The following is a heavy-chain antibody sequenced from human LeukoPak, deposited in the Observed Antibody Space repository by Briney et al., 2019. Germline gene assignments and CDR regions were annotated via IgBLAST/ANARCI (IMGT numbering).Heavy chain of an antibody. Sequence: NSSETLSLTCTVSGGSISSSSYYWGWIRQPPGKGLEWIGSIYYSGSTYYNPSLKSRVTISVDTSKNQFSLKLSSVTAADTAVYYCARGPTDSIAARLYYYYMDVWGKGTTVTVSS. J-gene: IGHJ6*03. CDR3: ARGPTDSIAARLYYYYMDV. CDR2: IYYSGST. CDR1: GGSISSSSYY. D-gene: IGHD6-6*01. V-gene: IGHV4-39*01.